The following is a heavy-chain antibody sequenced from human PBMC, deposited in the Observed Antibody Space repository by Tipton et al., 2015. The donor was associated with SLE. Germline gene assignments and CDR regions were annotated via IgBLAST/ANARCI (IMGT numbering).Heavy chain of an antibody. CDR2: IYHSGST. D-gene: IGHD5-12*01. V-gene: IGHV4-38-2*02. J-gene: IGHJ3*02. CDR1: DYSISSGYY. CDR3: ARDIRRGHSGYDYHAFDI. Sequence: LRLSCAVSDYSISSGYYWGWIRQPPEKGLEWIGSIYHSGSTYYNPSLKSRVTISVDTSKNQFSLKVSSVTAADAAVYYCARDIRRGHSGYDYHAFDIWGQGTMVTVSS.